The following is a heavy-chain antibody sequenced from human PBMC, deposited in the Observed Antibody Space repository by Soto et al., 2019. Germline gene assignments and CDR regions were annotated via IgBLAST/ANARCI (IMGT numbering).Heavy chain of an antibody. CDR2: INSDGSST. D-gene: IGHD4-4*01. CDR1: GFTFSSYW. Sequence: EVQLVESGGGLVQPGGSLRLSCAASGFTFSSYWMHWVRQAPGKGLVWVSRINSDGSSTSYADSVKGRFTISRDNAKNTMYLQKISLRAEDTAVYYCASNPPTTGKIKMWKGDYYYMDVWGKGTTVTVSS. J-gene: IGHJ6*03. CDR3: ASNPPTTGKIKMWKGDYYYMDV. V-gene: IGHV3-74*01.